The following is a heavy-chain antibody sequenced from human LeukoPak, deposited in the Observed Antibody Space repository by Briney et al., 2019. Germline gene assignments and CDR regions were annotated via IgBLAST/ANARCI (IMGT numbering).Heavy chain of an antibody. CDR3: ARAYYDSGGYEIAFDI. Sequence: ASVKVSCKASGYTFTSYGISWVRQAPGQGLEWMGWISAYNGNTNYAQKLQGRVTMTTDTSTSTAYMELRSLRSDDTAAYYCARAYYDSGGYEIAFDIWGQGTMVTVSS. CDR2: ISAYNGNT. V-gene: IGHV1-18*01. D-gene: IGHD3-22*01. CDR1: GYTFTSYG. J-gene: IGHJ3*02.